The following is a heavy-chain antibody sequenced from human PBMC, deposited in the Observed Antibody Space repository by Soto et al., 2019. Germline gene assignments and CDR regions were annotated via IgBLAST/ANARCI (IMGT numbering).Heavy chain of an antibody. V-gene: IGHV4-39*01. Sequence: SETLSLTCTVSGGSISSSSYYWGWIRQPPGKGLEWIGSIYYSGSTYYNPSLKSRVTISVDTSKNQFSLKLSSVTAADTAVYYCARHWLAAAAIYFDYWGQGTLVTVSS. CDR1: GGSISSSSYY. J-gene: IGHJ4*02. CDR2: IYYSGST. D-gene: IGHD2-2*02. CDR3: ARHWLAAAAIYFDY.